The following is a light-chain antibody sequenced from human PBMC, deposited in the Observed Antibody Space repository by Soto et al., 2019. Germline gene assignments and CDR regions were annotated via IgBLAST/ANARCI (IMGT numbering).Light chain of an antibody. CDR1: SSDVGGYNY. J-gene: IGLJ1*01. Sequence: QSVLTQPASVSGSPGQSITISFTGTSSDVGGYNYVSWYQQHPGKAPKLMIYEVSNRPSGVSNRFSGSKSGNTASLTIPGLQAEDEADYYCSSYTSSSTYVFGTGTKVTVL. V-gene: IGLV2-14*01. CDR2: EVS. CDR3: SSYTSSSTYV.